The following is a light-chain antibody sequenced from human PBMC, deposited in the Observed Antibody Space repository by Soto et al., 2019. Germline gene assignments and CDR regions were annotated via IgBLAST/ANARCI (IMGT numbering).Light chain of an antibody. CDR3: QQSYTTPPQT. J-gene: IGKJ2*01. Sequence: DIQMTQSPSSLSASVGDRVTITCRASQSISSHLNWYQQKAGKAPKLLIYAASSLQSGVPSRFRGSGSGTDFTLTISSLQPEDSATYYCQQSYTTPPQTFGQGTKLEIK. V-gene: IGKV1-39*01. CDR2: AAS. CDR1: QSISSH.